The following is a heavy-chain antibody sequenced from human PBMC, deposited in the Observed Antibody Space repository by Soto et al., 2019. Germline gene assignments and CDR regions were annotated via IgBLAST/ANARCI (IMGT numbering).Heavy chain of an antibody. Sequence: ASLKVSCKASGYTFTGFYIHWVRQAPGQGLEWMGWINPDSGGANYQQNFQGRVSLTRDTSNSTAYMELSRLRSDDTAVYYCARDLGGSSSYLGYWGQGTPVTVSS. J-gene: IGHJ4*02. V-gene: IGHV1-2*02. CDR2: INPDSGGA. CDR3: ARDLGGSSSYLGY. CDR1: GYTFTGFY. D-gene: IGHD6-6*01.